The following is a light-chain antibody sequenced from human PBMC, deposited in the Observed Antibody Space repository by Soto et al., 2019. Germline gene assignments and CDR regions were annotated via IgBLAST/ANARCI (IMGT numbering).Light chain of an antibody. Sequence: IVLIQSPATLSVSPGERATLSCRASQNISNYLIWYQHKPGQAPSLLIYDVSNKATDIPAMFRGSGSGTDFTLTISSLETEDLAVYFCQHRRNWPRTFGQGTKVEIK. V-gene: IGKV3-11*01. CDR3: QHRRNWPRT. J-gene: IGKJ1*01. CDR1: QNISNY. CDR2: DVS.